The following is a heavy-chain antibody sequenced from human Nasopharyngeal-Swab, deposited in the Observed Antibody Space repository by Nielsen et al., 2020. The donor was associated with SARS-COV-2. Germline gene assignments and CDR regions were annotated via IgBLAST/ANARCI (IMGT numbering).Heavy chain of an antibody. V-gene: IGHV3-11*06. CDR3: ARYSTYCSGGTCYNPLHY. CDR1: GFTFSDYY. Sequence: GESLKISCAASGFTFSDYYMTWIRQAPGKGLDWVSYISSGSSYTNYADSVRSRFTISRDNAKNSLYLQMNSLRAEDTAIYYCARYSTYCSGGTCYNPLHYWGQGTLVTVSS. J-gene: IGHJ4*02. CDR2: ISSGSSYT. D-gene: IGHD2-15*01.